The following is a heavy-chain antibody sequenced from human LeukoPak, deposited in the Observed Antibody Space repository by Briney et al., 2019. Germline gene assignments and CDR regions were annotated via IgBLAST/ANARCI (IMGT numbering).Heavy chain of an antibody. CDR2: INPNSGGT. CDR3: AREDYSNYVGCDY. CDR1: GYTFTGYY. J-gene: IGHJ4*02. V-gene: IGHV1-2*02. Sequence: GASVKASCKASGYTFTGYYMHWVRQAPGQGLEWMGWINPNSGGTNYAQKFQGRVTMTRDTSISTAYMELSRLRSDDTAVYYCAREDYSNYVGCDYWGQGTLVTVSS. D-gene: IGHD4-11*01.